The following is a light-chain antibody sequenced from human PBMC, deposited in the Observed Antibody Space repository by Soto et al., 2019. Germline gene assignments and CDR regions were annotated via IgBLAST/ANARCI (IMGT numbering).Light chain of an antibody. CDR1: QTISSW. V-gene: IGKV1-5*03. J-gene: IGKJ1*01. Sequence: DIQMTQSPSTLSGSVGDRVTITCRASQTISSWLASYQQKPGKAPKLLIYKASTLKSGVPSRFSGSGSGTEFTLTISSLQPDDFATYYCQHSKSYSEAFGQGTKVEIK. CDR2: KAS. CDR3: QHSKSYSEA.